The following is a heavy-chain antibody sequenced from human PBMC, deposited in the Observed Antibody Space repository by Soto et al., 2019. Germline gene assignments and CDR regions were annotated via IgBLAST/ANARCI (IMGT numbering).Heavy chain of an antibody. Sequence: WETLSLTCTVSGGSISSSSYYWGWIRQPPGKGLEWIGSIYYSGSTYYNPSLKSRVTISVDTSKNQFSLKLSSVTAADTAVYYCARRRKADWFDPWGQGTLVTVSS. D-gene: IGHD6-25*01. V-gene: IGHV4-39*01. CDR2: IYYSGST. J-gene: IGHJ5*02. CDR3: ARRRKADWFDP. CDR1: GGSISSSSYY.